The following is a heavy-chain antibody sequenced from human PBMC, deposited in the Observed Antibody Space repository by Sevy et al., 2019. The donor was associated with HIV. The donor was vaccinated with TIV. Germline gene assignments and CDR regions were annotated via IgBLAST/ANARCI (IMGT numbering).Heavy chain of an antibody. J-gene: IGHJ3*02. Sequence: SETLSLTCDVSGYSMSSGYYGGWIRQPPGKGLEWIGSIYHSGSTYYNPSLKRRVTISVDTSKNQFSLKLRSVTAADTAVYYCARTLRGDFDSSASAFDIWGQGAMVTVSS. V-gene: IGHV4-38-2*01. CDR1: GYSMSSGYY. D-gene: IGHD3-22*01. CDR3: ARTLRGDFDSSASAFDI. CDR2: IYHSGST.